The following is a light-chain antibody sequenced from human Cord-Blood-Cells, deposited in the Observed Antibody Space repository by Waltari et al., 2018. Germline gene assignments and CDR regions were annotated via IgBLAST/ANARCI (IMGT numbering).Light chain of an antibody. CDR2: DAS. CDR3: QQRSNWPPLT. Sequence: EIVLTLYLDNLCLSAGESAGIACRASQSVSSYLAWYQQKPGQAPRLLIYDASNRATGIPARFSGSGSGTDFTLTISSLGPEDFAVYYCQQRSNWPPLTFGGGTKVEIK. CDR1: QSVSSY. V-gene: IGKV3-11*01. J-gene: IGKJ4*01.